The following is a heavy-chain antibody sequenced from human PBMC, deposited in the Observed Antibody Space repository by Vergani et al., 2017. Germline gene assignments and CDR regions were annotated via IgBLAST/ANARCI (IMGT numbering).Heavy chain of an antibody. CDR1: GYSITKYW. J-gene: IGHJ5*02. CDR2: IYAGDSDV. Sequence: EVQLVQSGAEVKKPGESLKISCQGSGYSITKYWIAWVRQRPGKGLEWMGIIYAGDSDVRYSPSFQGQVTMSVDKSLSTAYLQWSSLKASDTATYYCAKTHDFSSLYSSYNGFDPWGQGTQVTVSS. D-gene: IGHD3-3*01. CDR3: AKTHDFSSLYSSYNGFDP. V-gene: IGHV5-51*03.